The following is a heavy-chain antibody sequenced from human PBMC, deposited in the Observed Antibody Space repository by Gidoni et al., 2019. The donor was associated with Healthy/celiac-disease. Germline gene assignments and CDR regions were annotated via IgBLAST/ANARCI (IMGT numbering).Heavy chain of an antibody. V-gene: IGHV3-30*03. CDR2: ISYDGSNK. CDR1: GFTFRSYG. D-gene: IGHD6-19*01. J-gene: IGHJ3*02. CDR3: ARDHLWLVRGDAFDI. Sequence: QVQLVESGGGVVQPGRSLRLSCAASGFTFRSYGMHWVRQAPVKGLEWVAVISYDGSNKYYADSVKGRFTISRDNSKNTLYLQMNSLRAEDTAVYYCARDHLWLVRGDAFDIWGQGTMVTVSS.